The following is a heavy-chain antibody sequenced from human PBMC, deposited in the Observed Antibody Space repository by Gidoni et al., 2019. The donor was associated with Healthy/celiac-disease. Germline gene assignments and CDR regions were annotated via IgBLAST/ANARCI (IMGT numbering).Heavy chain of an antibody. CDR3: AKDPRPGATVVTPSYFDY. CDR1: GFTFDDYA. V-gene: IGHV3-9*01. Sequence: EVQLVESGGGLVQPGRSLRLSCAASGFTFDDYAMHWVRQAPGKGLGWVSGISLNRCSIGYADSVNGRFPISRDNAKNSLYLQMNSLRAEDTALYYCAKDPRPGATVVTPSYFDYWGQGTLVTVSS. D-gene: IGHD4-17*01. J-gene: IGHJ4*02. CDR2: ISLNRCSI.